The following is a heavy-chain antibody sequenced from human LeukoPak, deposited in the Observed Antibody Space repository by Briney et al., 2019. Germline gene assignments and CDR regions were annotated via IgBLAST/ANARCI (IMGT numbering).Heavy chain of an antibody. CDR2: ISGSGGST. V-gene: IGHV3-23*01. D-gene: IGHD5-18*01. J-gene: IGHJ4*02. CDR1: GFTFSSYA. CDR3: AKDGGEYSYGFYYFDY. Sequence: GGSLRPSCAASGFTFSSYAMSWVRQAPGKGLEWVSAISGSGGSTYYADSVKGRFTISRDNSKNTLYLQMNSLRAEDTAAYYCAKDGGEYSYGFYYFDYWGQGTLVTVSS.